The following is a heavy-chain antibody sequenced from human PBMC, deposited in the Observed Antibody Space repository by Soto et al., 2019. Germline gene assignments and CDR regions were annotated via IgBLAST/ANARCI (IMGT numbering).Heavy chain of an antibody. D-gene: IGHD3-9*01. J-gene: IGHJ6*03. V-gene: IGHV3-7*01. CDR2: MNQDETEK. Sequence: VGSLRLSCAASGFPFGDYSMNWVRLAPGKGLEWVANMNQDETEKYYVDSVKGRFTISRDNAKDSLYLQMNSLRAEDTAVYYCARVNYDILTGPSHYYMDVWGKGTTVTVSS. CDR1: GFPFGDYS. CDR3: ARVNYDILTGPSHYYMDV.